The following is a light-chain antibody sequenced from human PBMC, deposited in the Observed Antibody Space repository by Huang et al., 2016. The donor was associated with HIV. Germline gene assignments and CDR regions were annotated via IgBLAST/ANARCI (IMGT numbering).Light chain of an antibody. CDR1: QDISTF. CDR3: QQYDSLPWT. V-gene: IGKV1-33*01. J-gene: IGKJ3*01. Sequence: DIQLTQSPSSLSASVGDRVTITCQASQDISTFLSWYYQRPGKAPELLIYDSSDLETGVPSRFSGSGSGTDFTLTISSLKPEDIGTYYCQQYDSLPWTFGPGTKVDIK. CDR2: DSS.